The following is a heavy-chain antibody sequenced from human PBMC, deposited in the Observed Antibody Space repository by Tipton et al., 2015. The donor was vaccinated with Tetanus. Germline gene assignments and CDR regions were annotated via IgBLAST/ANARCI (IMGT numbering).Heavy chain of an antibody. Sequence: PLSLSCAASGFSVSRKDMTWVRQAPGKGLEWVSLTYGDGSTYYADPVKGRFTISRDNSTNTLYLQMSNLRAEDTAVYYCARDYPDFDYWGQGTLVPVSS. J-gene: IGHJ4*02. CDR1: GFSVSRKD. D-gene: IGHD3-16*02. CDR2: TYGDGST. CDR3: ARDYPDFDY. V-gene: IGHV3-53*01.